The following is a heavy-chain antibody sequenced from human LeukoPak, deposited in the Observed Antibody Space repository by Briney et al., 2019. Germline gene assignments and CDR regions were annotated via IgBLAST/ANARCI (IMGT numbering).Heavy chain of an antibody. Sequence: GGSLRRSCAASGFTFSNYWMHWVRQVPGKGLVWVSRINGDGRRTTYADSVKGRFTISRDNAKNTLYLQMNSLRAEDTAVYYCARDPDSGGWSFEDYWGQGALVTVSS. CDR2: INGDGRRT. V-gene: IGHV3-74*01. CDR1: GFTFSNYW. CDR3: ARDPDSGGWSFEDY. D-gene: IGHD6-19*01. J-gene: IGHJ4*02.